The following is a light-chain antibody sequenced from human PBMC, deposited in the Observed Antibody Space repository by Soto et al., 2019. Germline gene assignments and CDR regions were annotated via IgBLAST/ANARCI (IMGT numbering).Light chain of an antibody. Sequence: DIQMTQSPSTLSASVGDRVTITCRASQTINTWLAWYQQKPGKAPKLLIYRASNLVSGVPTRFSGSGSETEFTLTISSLQPDDFSIYYCQQYETYSGTFGPGTKVDI. CDR1: QTINTW. J-gene: IGKJ3*01. CDR3: QQYETYSGT. V-gene: IGKV1-5*03. CDR2: RAS.